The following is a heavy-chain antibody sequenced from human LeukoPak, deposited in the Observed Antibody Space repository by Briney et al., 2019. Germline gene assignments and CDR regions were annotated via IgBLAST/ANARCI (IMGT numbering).Heavy chain of an antibody. CDR2: ISSSSSYI. Sequence: GGSLRLSCAASGFTFSSYSMNWVRQAPGKGLEWVSSISSSSSYIYYADSVKGRFTISRDNAKNSLYLQMNSLRAEDTAVYYCARGIAVAVLHFDYWGQGTLVTVSS. CDR3: ARGIAVAVLHFDY. CDR1: GFTFSSYS. V-gene: IGHV3-21*01. D-gene: IGHD6-19*01. J-gene: IGHJ4*02.